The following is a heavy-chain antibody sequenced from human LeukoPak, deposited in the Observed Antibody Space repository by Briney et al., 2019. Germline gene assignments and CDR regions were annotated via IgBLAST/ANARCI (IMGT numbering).Heavy chain of an antibody. CDR2: FDPEDGET. Sequence: ASVKVSCKVSAYTLTELSMHWVRQAPGKGLEWMGGFDPEDGETIYAQKFQGRVTMTEDTSTDTAYMELSSLRSEDTAVYYCATVDFCGSTSCYYFDYWGQGTLVTVSS. D-gene: IGHD2-2*01. J-gene: IGHJ4*02. V-gene: IGHV1-24*01. CDR1: AYTLTELS. CDR3: ATVDFCGSTSCYYFDY.